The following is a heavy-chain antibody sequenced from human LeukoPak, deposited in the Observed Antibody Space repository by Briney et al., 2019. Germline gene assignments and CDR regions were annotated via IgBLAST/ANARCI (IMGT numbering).Heavy chain of an antibody. V-gene: IGHV4-30-2*01. CDR2: IYHSGST. D-gene: IGHD5-18*01. CDR1: GGSISSGGYS. Sequence: SETLSLTCAVSGGSISSGGYSWSWIRQPPGKGLEWIGYIYHSGSTYYNPSLKSRVTISVDRSKNQFSLKLSSVTAADTAVYYCAASGYSYGRPLDYWGQGTLVTVSS. CDR3: AASGYSYGRPLDY. J-gene: IGHJ4*02.